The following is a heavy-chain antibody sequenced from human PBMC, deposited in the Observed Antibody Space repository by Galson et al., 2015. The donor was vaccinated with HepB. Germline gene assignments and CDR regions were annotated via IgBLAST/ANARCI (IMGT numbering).Heavy chain of an antibody. CDR2: ISSSSSYI. CDR3: ARGQLFYDSSGYSFDL. Sequence: SLRLSCAASGFTFSSYSMNWVRQAPGKGLEWVSSISSSSSYIYYADSVKGRFTISRDNAKNSLYLQMNSLRAEDTAVYYCARGQLFYDSSGYSFDLWGRGTLVTVSS. D-gene: IGHD3-22*01. V-gene: IGHV3-21*01. CDR1: GFTFSSYS. J-gene: IGHJ2*01.